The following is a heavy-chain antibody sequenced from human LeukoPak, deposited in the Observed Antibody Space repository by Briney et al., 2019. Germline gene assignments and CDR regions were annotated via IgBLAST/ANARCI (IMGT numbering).Heavy chain of an antibody. CDR2: IYSGGST. V-gene: IGHV3-66*01. J-gene: IGHJ6*03. CDR1: GFTFNIYR. Sequence: GGSLRLSCAASGFTFNIYRMNWVRQAPGKGLEWVSVIYSGGSTYYADSVKGRFTISRDNSKNTLYLQMNSLRAEDTAVYYCARARWESGYYGASDYYYMDVWGKGTTVTVSS. D-gene: IGHD3-3*01. CDR3: ARARWESGYYGASDYYYMDV.